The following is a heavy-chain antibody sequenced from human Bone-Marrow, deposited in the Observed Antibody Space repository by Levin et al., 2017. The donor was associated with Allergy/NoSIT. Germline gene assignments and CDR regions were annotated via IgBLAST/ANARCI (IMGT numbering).Heavy chain of an antibody. V-gene: IGHV3-15*01. CDR1: GFNYRDPW. CDR3: TTGITTIRGLISWGPSQNSYGLDA. CDR2: VKSRSDGGTR. Sequence: GGSLRLSCAASGFNYRDPWMSWVRQSPGKGLEWLAQVKSRSDGGTRDYAASVRGRFTISRDASRNRLYLQMNSLKSEDTAVYYCTTGITTIRGLISWGPSQNSYGLDAWGQGTTVTVSS. D-gene: IGHD3-10*01. J-gene: IGHJ6*02.